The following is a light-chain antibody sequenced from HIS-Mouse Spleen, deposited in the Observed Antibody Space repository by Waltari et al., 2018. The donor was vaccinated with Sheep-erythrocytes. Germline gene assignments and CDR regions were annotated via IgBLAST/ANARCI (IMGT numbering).Light chain of an antibody. CDR2: EGS. CDR1: SSDVWSYNL. CDR3: CSYAGSSTWV. V-gene: IGLV2-23*01. J-gene: IGLJ3*02. Sequence: QSALTQPASVSGSPGQSITISCPGTSSDVWSYNLISWYQQHPGKAPKLMIYEGSKRPSGVSNRFSGSKSGNTASLTISGLQAEDEADYYCCSYAGSSTWVFGGGTKLTVL.